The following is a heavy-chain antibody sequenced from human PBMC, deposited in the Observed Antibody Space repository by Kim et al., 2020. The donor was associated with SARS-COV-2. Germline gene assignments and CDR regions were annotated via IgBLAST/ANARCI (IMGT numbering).Heavy chain of an antibody. D-gene: IGHD3-10*01. CDR3: ARLTVYSSNTPDS. J-gene: IGHJ4*02. V-gene: IGHV4-39*01. Sequence: HYNPSLKSRVSISLDTSKNDFSLRLTSVTAAGTAVYYCARLTVYSSNTPDSWGQGTLVTVSS.